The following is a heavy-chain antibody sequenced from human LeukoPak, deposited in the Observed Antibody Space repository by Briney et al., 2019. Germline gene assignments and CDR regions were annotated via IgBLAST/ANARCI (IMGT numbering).Heavy chain of an antibody. D-gene: IGHD3-10*02. V-gene: IGHV4-34*01. J-gene: IGHJ4*02. CDR1: GGSFSGYY. CDR3: GRWGLYAATFGLDY. Sequence: SETLSLTCAVYGGSFSGYYWSWIRQPPGKGLEWIGEINHSGSTNYNPSLKSRVTISVDTSKNQFSLKLSSVTAADTAVYYCGRWGLYAATFGLDYWGQGTLVTVSS. CDR2: INHSGST.